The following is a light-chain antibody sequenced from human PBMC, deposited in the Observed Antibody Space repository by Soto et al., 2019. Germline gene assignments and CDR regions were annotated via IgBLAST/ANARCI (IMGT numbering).Light chain of an antibody. CDR1: SSDVGGYKY. J-gene: IGLJ1*01. V-gene: IGLV2-14*03. CDR3: CSYTSSSTYV. Sequence: QSVLTQPASVSGSPGQSITISCTGTSSDVGGYKYVSWYRQEPDKAPKVMIYDVSNRPSGISNRFSGSKSGNTASLTISGLQAEDEADYYCCSYTSSSTYVFGSGPKLTVL. CDR2: DVS.